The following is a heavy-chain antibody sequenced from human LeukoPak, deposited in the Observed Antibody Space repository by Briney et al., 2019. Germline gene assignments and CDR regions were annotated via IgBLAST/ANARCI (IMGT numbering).Heavy chain of an antibody. Sequence: GASVKVSCKASGYTFTSYYMHWVRQAPGQGLEWMGIINPSGGSTSYAQKFQGRVTMTRDMSTSTVYMELSSLRSEDTAVYYCARGTVVTLPYYYYMDVWGKGTTVTVSS. CDR2: INPSGGST. D-gene: IGHD4-23*01. J-gene: IGHJ6*03. CDR1: GYTFTSYY. CDR3: ARGTVVTLPYYYYMDV. V-gene: IGHV1-46*01.